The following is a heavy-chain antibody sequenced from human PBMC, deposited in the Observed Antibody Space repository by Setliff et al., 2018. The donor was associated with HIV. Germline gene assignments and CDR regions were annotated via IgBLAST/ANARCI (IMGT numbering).Heavy chain of an antibody. CDR1: GFSFESHW. CDR3: VRDRIEGRTVFDT. D-gene: IGHD2-8*02. J-gene: IGHJ4*02. Sequence: GGSLRLSCAASGFSFESHWMHWVRQSPGKGLVWISRISGDGTRTAYADSAKGRFTISRDNAANTLYLQVDGHRGEDSAVYYCVRDRIEGRTVFDTWGLGTLVTVSS. CDR2: ISGDGTRT. V-gene: IGHV3-74*01.